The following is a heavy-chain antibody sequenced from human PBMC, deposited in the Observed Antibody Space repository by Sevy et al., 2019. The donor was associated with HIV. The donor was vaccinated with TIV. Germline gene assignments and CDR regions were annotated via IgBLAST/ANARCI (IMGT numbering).Heavy chain of an antibody. J-gene: IGHJ4*02. Sequence: GGSLRLSCAASGFSFSSYGMHWVRQPLGKGLEWVAFVHFDGNEKWYADSGKGRFTISRDNSKSTLFLQMDSLRIEDTAIYYCVKDRCSEHGCPREYFEHWGQGTLVTVSS. V-gene: IGHV3-30*02. CDR1: GFSFSSYG. D-gene: IGHD2-15*01. CDR3: VKDRCSEHGCPREYFEH. CDR2: VHFDGNEK.